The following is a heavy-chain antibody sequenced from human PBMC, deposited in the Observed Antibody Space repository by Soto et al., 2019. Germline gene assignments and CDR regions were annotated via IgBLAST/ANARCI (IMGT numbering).Heavy chain of an antibody. Sequence: SETLSLTWTVSGGSISSYYWSLIRQPPGKGLEWIGYIYYSGSTNYNPSLKSRVTISVDTSKNQFSLKLSSVTAADTAVYYCARGYYDILTGYDNWFDPWGQGTPVTVSS. CDR2: IYYSGST. D-gene: IGHD3-9*01. CDR3: ARGYYDILTGYDNWFDP. J-gene: IGHJ5*02. V-gene: IGHV4-59*01. CDR1: GGSISSYY.